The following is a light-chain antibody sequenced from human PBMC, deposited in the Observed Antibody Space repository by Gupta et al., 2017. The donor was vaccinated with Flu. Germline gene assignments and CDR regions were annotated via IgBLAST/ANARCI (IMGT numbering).Light chain of an antibody. V-gene: IGLV3-19*01. CDR2: GKS. J-gene: IGLJ2*01. CDR3: NSRAGSNNQGL. CDR1: SLRSHY. Sequence: SSELTQDPAASVALGQTVRITCQGDSLRSHYASWYQQKAGQAPTVVFRGKSNRPSGIPDRFSASSSGDTASWTIGGAQAEDEADYYCNSRAGSNNQGLFGGGTKLTVL.